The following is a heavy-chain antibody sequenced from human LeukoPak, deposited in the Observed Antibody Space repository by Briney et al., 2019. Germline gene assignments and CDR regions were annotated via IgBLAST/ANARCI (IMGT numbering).Heavy chain of an antibody. CDR3: ARAPYNWNDLPIDY. Sequence: GGSLRLSCAASEFTFSSYSMNWVRQVPGKGLEWVSSISSSSSYIYYADSVKARFTISRDNAKNSLYLQMNSLRAEDTAVYYCARAPYNWNDLPIDYWGQGTLVTVSS. D-gene: IGHD1-20*01. CDR1: EFTFSSYS. V-gene: IGHV3-21*01. CDR2: ISSSSSYI. J-gene: IGHJ4*02.